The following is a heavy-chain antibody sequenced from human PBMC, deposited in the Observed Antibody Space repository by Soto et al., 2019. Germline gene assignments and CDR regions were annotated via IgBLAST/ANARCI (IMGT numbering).Heavy chain of an antibody. CDR1: GGTFSSYA. J-gene: IGHJ3*02. D-gene: IGHD3-9*01. Sequence: ASVKVSCKASGGTFSSYAISWVRQAPGQGLEWMGWMNPNSGNTGYAQKFQGRVTMTRNTSISTAYMELSSLRSEDTAVYYCATLGIAGFDDAFDIWGQGTMVTVSS. CDR2: MNPNSGNT. CDR3: ATLGIAGFDDAFDI. V-gene: IGHV1-8*02.